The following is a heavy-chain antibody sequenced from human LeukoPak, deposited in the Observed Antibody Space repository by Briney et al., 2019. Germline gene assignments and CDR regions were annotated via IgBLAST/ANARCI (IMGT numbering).Heavy chain of an antibody. D-gene: IGHD6-13*01. Sequence: ASVKVSCKASGYTFTGYYMHWVRQAPGQGLEWMGWINPNSGGTNYAQKFQGRVTMTGDTSISTAYMELSRLRSDDTAVYYCARVVGSSWDRPYFDYWGQGTLVTVSS. V-gene: IGHV1-2*02. J-gene: IGHJ4*02. CDR1: GYTFTGYY. CDR2: INPNSGGT. CDR3: ARVVGSSWDRPYFDY.